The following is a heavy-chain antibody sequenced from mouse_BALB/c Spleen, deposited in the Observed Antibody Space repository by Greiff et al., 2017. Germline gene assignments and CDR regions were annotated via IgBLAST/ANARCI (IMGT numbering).Heavy chain of an antibody. CDR3: ARKKYGNSFAY. CDR2: INPGSGGT. V-gene: IGHV1-54*01. Sequence: ESGAELVRPGTSVKVSCKASGYAFTNYLIEWVKQRPGQGLEWIGVINPGSGGTNYNEKFKGKATLTADKSSSTAYMQLSSLTSDDSAVYFCARKKYGNSFAYWGQGTLVTVSA. D-gene: IGHD2-10*02. J-gene: IGHJ3*01. CDR1: GYAFTNYL.